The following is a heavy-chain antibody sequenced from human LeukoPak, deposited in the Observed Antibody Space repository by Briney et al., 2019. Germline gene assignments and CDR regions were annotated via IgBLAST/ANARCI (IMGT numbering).Heavy chain of an antibody. CDR1: GFTFSDYF. D-gene: IGHD1-1*01. V-gene: IGHV3-11*04. CDR2: ISRSGSII. J-gene: IGHJ4*02. Sequence: PGGSLRLSCAASGFTFSDYFMTWIRQAPGKGLEWVSYISRSGSIIYYADSVKGRFTISRDNAKNTLYLQVNSLRAEDRALFFCATSQGGQLDGFKSWGEGTLVTVSP. CDR3: ATSQGGQLDGFKS.